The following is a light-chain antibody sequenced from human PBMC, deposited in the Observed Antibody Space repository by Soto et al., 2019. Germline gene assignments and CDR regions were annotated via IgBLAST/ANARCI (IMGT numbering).Light chain of an antibody. CDR1: QSISSY. CDR2: AAS. V-gene: IGKV1-39*01. CDR3: LQSYSTPPWT. J-gene: IGKJ1*01. Sequence: DIRMTQSPSSLSASVGDRVTITCRASQSISSYLNWYQQKPGKAPKLLIYAASSLQSGVPSRFSGSGSGTDFTLTISSLQTEDFATCYCLQSYSTPPWTFGQGTKVEIK.